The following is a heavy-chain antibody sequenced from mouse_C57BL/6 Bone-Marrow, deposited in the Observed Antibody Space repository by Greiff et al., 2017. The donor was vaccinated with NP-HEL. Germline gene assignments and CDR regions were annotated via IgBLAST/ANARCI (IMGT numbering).Heavy chain of an antibody. D-gene: IGHD2-4*01. CDR2: INPNNGGT. V-gene: IGHV1-26*01. J-gene: IGHJ1*03. Sequence: EVQLQQSGPELVKPGASVKISCKASGYTFTDYYMNWVKQSHGKSLEWIGDINPNNGGTSYNEKFKGKATLTVDKSSSTAYMELRSLTSEDSAVXYCAPFYYDDDRYWYFDVWGTGTTVTVSS. CDR3: APFYYDDDRYWYFDV. CDR1: GYTFTDYY.